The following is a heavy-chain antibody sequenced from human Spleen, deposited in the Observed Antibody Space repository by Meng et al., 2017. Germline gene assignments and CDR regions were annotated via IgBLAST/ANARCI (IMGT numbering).Heavy chain of an antibody. Sequence: ASVKVSCKASGYTFPDYWLHWVRRAPGQGLEWMGRINPKSGDTHYAQRFQGRVTMTGDTSISTAYMELSSLRSEDTAVYYCARAPVVPAARWTYYYYGMDVWGQGTTVTVSS. CDR2: INPKSGDT. CDR1: GYTFPDYW. D-gene: IGHD2-2*01. CDR3: ARAPVVPAARWTYYYYGMDV. V-gene: IGHV1-2*06. J-gene: IGHJ6*02.